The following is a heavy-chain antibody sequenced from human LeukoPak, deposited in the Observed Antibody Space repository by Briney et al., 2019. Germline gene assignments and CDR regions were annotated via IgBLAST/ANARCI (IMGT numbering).Heavy chain of an antibody. CDR2: ISYDGSNK. CDR1: GFTFSSYA. V-gene: IGHV3-30*04. Sequence: PGGSLRLSCAASGFTFSSYAMHWVRQAPGKGLEWVAVISYDGSNKYYADSVKGRFTISRDNSKNTLYLQMNSLRAEDTAVYYCARDPSSGWYYYYYYYMDVWGKGTTVTVSS. CDR3: ARDPSSGWYYYYYYYMDV. D-gene: IGHD6-19*01. J-gene: IGHJ6*03.